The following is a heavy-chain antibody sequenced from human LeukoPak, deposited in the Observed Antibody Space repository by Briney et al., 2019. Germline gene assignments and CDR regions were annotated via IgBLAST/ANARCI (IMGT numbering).Heavy chain of an antibody. V-gene: IGHV3-21*01. CDR2: ISSSSSYI. J-gene: IGHJ2*01. D-gene: IGHD1-1*01. CDR3: ARDPTGESDL. CDR1: GFTFSSYS. Sequence: GGSLRLSCAACGFTFSSYSMNWVRQAPGKGLEWGSSISSSSSYIYYADSVKGRFTISRDNAKNSLYLQMNSLRAEDTAVYYCARDPTGESDLWGRGTLVTVSS.